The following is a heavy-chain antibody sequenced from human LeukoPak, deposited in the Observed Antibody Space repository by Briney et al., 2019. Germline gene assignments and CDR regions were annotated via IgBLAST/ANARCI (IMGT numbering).Heavy chain of an antibody. V-gene: IGHV4-34*01. D-gene: IGHD3-3*02. CDR3: ARAGRRTFSFDI. CDR2: INHSGST. J-gene: IGHJ3*02. CDR1: GGSFSGYY. Sequence: SETLSLTCAVYGGSFSGYYWSWIRQPPGKGLEWIGEINHSGSTNYNPSLKSRVTISVDTSKNQFSLQLSSVTAADTAVYYCARAGRRTFSFDIWGQGTMVTVSS.